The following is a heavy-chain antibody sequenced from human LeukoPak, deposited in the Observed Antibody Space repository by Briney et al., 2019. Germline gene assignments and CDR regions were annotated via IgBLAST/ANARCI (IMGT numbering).Heavy chain of an antibody. CDR3: ARNPGSRPLDY. CDR1: GGSISSGSYY. J-gene: IGHJ4*02. V-gene: IGHV4-61*02. Sequence: PSETPSLTCTVSGGSISSGSYYWSWIRQPAGKGQEWVGRIYTSGSTNYNPSLKSRVTISVDTSKNQFSLKLSSVTAADTAVYYCARNPGSRPLDYWGQGTLVTVSS. CDR2: IYTSGST.